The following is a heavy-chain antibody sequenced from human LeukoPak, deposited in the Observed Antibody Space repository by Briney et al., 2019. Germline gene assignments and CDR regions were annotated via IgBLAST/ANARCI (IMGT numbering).Heavy chain of an antibody. CDR2: IHSGGST. CDR3: ARDGAMTTVITSDAFDI. D-gene: IGHD4-17*01. Sequence: GGSLRLSCAASGFNVSSNYMSWVRQAPGKGLEWVSVIHSGGSTYYADSVKGRFTISRDNSKNTLYLQMNSLRAEDTAVYYCARDGAMTTVITSDAFDIWGQGTMLSVSS. J-gene: IGHJ3*02. CDR1: GFNVSSNY. V-gene: IGHV3-66*01.